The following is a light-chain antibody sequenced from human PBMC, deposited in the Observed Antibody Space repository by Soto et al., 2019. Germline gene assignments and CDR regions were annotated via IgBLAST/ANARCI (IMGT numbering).Light chain of an antibody. CDR2: ATS. CDR3: QQYDDSARYI. V-gene: IGKV3-20*01. CDR1: QSLNTMY. J-gene: IGKJ2*01. Sequence: EIVLTQSPGTLSLSPGERATLSCRASQSLNTMYSAWYQKKPGQAPRLLIYATSTRATGTPDRFSGSGSGNDFHLNISRVETEEYSVYYCQQYDDSARYIFGQGTNLEVK.